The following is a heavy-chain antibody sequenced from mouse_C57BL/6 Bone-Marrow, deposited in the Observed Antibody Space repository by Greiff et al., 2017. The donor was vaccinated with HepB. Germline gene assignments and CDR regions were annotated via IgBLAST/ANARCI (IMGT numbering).Heavy chain of an antibody. V-gene: IGHV1-55*01. CDR3: ARMNFGYSNYEGYYFDY. J-gene: IGHJ2*01. CDR1: GYTFTSYW. CDR2: TYPGSGST. Sequence: QVQLQQPGAELVKPGASVKMSCKASGYTFTSYWITWVKQRPGQGLEWIGDTYPGSGSTNYNEKFKSKATLTVDTSSSTAYMQLSSLTSEDSAVYYCARMNFGYSNYEGYYFDYWGQGTTLTVSS. D-gene: IGHD2-5*01.